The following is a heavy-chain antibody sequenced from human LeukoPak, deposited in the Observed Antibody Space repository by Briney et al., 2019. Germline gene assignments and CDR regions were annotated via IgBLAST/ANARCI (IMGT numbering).Heavy chain of an antibody. CDR2: IYYSGSP. CDR1: GGSISSYY. CDR3: ASRSSIWSGYQDTLYYFDS. J-gene: IGHJ4*02. Sequence: KPSETLSLTCTVSGGSISSYYWSWIRQPPGKRLEWIGHIYYSGSPNYNPSLKSRVTISVDTSKNQFSLKLSSVTAADTAVYYCASRSSIWSGYQDTLYYFDSWGQGTLVTVSS. V-gene: IGHV4-59*01. D-gene: IGHD3-3*01.